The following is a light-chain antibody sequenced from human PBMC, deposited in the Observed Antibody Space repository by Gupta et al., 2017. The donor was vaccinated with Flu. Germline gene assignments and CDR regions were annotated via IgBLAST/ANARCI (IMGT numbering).Light chain of an antibody. CDR1: QVRLHSNGYSY. Sequence: SCGSSQVRLHSNGYSYLDWYLQKPGQSPQLLILLGSNRASGVPDRFSGSGSGTEFTLKISRVEAEDIVVYYCMQARQTPQTFGQWTKVEIK. V-gene: IGKV2-28*01. CDR2: LGS. CDR3: MQARQTPQT. J-gene: IGKJ1*01.